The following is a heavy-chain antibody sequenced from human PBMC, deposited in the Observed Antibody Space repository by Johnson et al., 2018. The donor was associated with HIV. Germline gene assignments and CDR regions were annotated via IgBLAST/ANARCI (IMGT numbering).Heavy chain of an antibody. CDR3: ARVPSFLGRGLDAFDI. CDR2: IYSGGST. D-gene: IGHD2/OR15-2a*01. CDR1: GFTVSSNY. J-gene: IGHJ3*02. Sequence: VQLVESGGGLVQPGGSLRLSCAASGFTVSSNYMSWVRQAPGKGLEWVSVIYSGGSTYYADSVKGRFTISRDNSKNTLYLQMNSLGAEDTALYYCARVPSFLGRGLDAFDIWGQGTMVTVSS. V-gene: IGHV3-66*01.